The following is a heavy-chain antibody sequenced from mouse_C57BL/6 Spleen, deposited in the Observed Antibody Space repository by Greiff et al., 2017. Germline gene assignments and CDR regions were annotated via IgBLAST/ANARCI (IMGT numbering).Heavy chain of an antibody. CDR2: IDPSDSYT. J-gene: IGHJ3*01. D-gene: IGHD2-5*01. V-gene: IGHV1-69*01. CDR3: ARRYYSNYPWFAY. CDR1: GYTFTSYW. Sequence: QVQLQQSGAELVMPGASVKLSCKASGYTFTSYWMHWVKQRPGQGLEWIGEIDPSDSYTNYNQKFKGKSTLTVDKSSSTAYMQLSSLTSEDSAVYYCARRYYSNYPWFAYWGQGTLVTVSA.